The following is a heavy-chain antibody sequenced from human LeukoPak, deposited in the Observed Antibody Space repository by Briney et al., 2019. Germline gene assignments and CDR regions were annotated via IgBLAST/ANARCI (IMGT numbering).Heavy chain of an antibody. V-gene: IGHV2-5*01. J-gene: IGHJ4*02. CDR1: GFSLSNTGVA. D-gene: IGHD3-10*01. CDR2: AYWNNDE. CDR3: AHKGRGSGSYNM. Sequence: SGPTLVKPTQTLTLTCTFSGFSLSNTGVAVGWIRQSPGKALEWLAVAYWNNDESHSPSLKSRLTITKDTSKNQVVLIMTNMDPVDTATYYCAHKGRGSGSYNMWGQGTLVTVSS.